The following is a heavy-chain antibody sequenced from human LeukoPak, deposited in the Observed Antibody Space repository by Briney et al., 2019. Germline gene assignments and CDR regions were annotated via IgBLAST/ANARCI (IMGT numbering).Heavy chain of an antibody. D-gene: IGHD6-25*01. Sequence: SETLSLTCTVSGGSISSGDYYWSWIRQPPGKGLEWIGYIYYGGSTYYNPSLKSRVTISVDTSKNQFSLKLSSVTAADTAVYYCARDLGSPEAFDIWGQGTMVTVSS. CDR3: ARDLGSPEAFDI. CDR2: IYYGGST. J-gene: IGHJ3*02. V-gene: IGHV4-30-4*01. CDR1: GGSISSGDYY.